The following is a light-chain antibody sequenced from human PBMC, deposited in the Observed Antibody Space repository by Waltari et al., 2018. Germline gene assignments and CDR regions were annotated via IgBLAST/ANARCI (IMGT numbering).Light chain of an antibody. CDR1: TSHIRAGYS. V-gene: IGLV1-40*01. CDR3: HSYDFSLRGSV. J-gene: IGLJ3*02. CDR2: TNT. Sequence: QSLLTQSPSVSAAPGQRVTISCTGSTSHIRAGYSVPWYQQLPGAAPKLLIYTNTNRPSGVPYRFSASKSDTSASLAITGLQAEDEADYYCHSYDFSLRGSVFGGGTKLTVL.